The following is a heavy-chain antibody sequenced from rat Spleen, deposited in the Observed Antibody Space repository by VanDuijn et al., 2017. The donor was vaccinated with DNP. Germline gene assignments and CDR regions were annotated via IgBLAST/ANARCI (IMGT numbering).Heavy chain of an antibody. Sequence: EVHLVESGGGLVQPGRSLKLSCVASGFTFNNHWMTWIRQVPGKGLEWVASITPSGGNTYFPDSVKGRFTVSRDNAENSLYLQMDSLRSEDTATYYCARHGPSYYSADDSAMDAWGQGTSVTVSS. V-gene: IGHV5-31*01. J-gene: IGHJ4*01. CDR2: ITPSGGNT. CDR3: ARHGPSYYSADDSAMDA. CDR1: GFTFNNHW. D-gene: IGHD1-1*01.